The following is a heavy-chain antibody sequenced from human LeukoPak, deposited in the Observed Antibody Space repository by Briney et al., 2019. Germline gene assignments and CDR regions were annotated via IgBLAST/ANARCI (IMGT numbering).Heavy chain of an antibody. CDR3: ARGYYYGSGREDGMDV. V-gene: IGHV1-69*13. J-gene: IGHJ6*04. Sequence: SVKVSCKAFGGTFSSYAISWVRQAPGQGLEWMGGIIPIFGTANYAQKFQGRVTITADEPTSTAYMELSSLRSEDTAVYYCARGYYYGSGREDGMDVWGKGTTVTVSS. CDR1: GGTFSSYA. D-gene: IGHD3-10*01. CDR2: IIPIFGTA.